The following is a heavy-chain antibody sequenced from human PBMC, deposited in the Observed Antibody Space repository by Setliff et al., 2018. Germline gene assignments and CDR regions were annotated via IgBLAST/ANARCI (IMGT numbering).Heavy chain of an antibody. CDR2: IIPVFRTA. V-gene: IGHV1-69*13. CDR1: GYRFSTYG. Sequence: SVKVSCKASGYRFSTYGISWVRQAPGQGLEWMGRIIPVFRTATYAQKFQGRVTITADESTSTAYMEVNGLRSDDTAIYYCAISTLSICSGGSCPNVFDVWGPGTLVTVS. D-gene: IGHD2-15*01. CDR3: AISTLSICSGGSCPNVFDV. J-gene: IGHJ3*01.